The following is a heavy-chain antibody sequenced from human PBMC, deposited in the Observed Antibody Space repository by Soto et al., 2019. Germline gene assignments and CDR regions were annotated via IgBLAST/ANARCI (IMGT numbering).Heavy chain of an antibody. Sequence: PSETLSLTCTVSDDSITSGAYYWGLTRQPPGKGLEWIGSIQYRGSTYYNPSLKSRVTMSVDTSKNQFSLRLSSVTAADTAVYYCARDDYYDSRSGMDVWGQGTTVTVSS. CDR1: DDSITSGAYY. CDR3: ARDDYYDSRSGMDV. V-gene: IGHV4-39*07. CDR2: IQYRGST. J-gene: IGHJ6*02. D-gene: IGHD3-22*01.